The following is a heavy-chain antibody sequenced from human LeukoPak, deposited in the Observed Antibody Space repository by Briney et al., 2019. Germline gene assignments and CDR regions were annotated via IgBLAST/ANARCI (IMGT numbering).Heavy chain of an antibody. J-gene: IGHJ4*02. Sequence: SETLSLTCTVSGGSISSYYWSWIRQPPGKGLEWIGYIYYSGSTNYNPSLKSRVTISVDTSKNQFSLKLSSVTAADTAVYYCARSEDYYDSSGYYYWGQGTLVTVSS. CDR2: IYYSGST. V-gene: IGHV4-59*01. D-gene: IGHD3-22*01. CDR3: ARSEDYYDSSGYYY. CDR1: GGSISSYY.